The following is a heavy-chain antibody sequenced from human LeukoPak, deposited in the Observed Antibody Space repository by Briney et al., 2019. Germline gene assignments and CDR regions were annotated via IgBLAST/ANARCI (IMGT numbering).Heavy chain of an antibody. J-gene: IGHJ1*01. V-gene: IGHV1-46*01. D-gene: IGHD1-7*01. CDR3: ARDYSLTLGETTYFQH. CDR2: INPSGGST. CDR1: GYTFTSYY. Sequence: ASVKVSCKASGYTFTSYYMHWVRQAPGQGLEWMGIINPSGGSTSYAQKFQGRVTMTRDMSTSTVYMELSSLRSEDTAVYYCARDYSLTLGETTYFQHWGQGTLVTVSS.